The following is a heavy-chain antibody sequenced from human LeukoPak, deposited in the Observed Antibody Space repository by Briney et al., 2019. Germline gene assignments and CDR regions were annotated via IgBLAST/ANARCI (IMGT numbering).Heavy chain of an antibody. CDR1: GFTFSSYA. Sequence: GGSLRLSCAASGFTFSSYAMSWVRQAPGKGLEWVSAISGSGGSTYYADSVKGRFTISRDNSKNTLYLQMNSLRAEDTAVYYCAKHTAELYGSGSYNPDAFDIWGQGTMVTVSS. D-gene: IGHD3-10*01. J-gene: IGHJ3*02. CDR3: AKHTAELYGSGSYNPDAFDI. V-gene: IGHV3-23*01. CDR2: ISGSGGST.